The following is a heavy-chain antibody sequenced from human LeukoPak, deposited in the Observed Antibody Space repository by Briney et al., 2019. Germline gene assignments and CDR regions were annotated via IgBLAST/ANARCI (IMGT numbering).Heavy chain of an antibody. D-gene: IGHD3-3*02. CDR1: GFTYSSYS. CDR2: ISSSSSYI. V-gene: IGHV3-21*01. CDR3: ARDLSGAFDI. J-gene: IGHJ3*02. Sequence: PGGSLRLSCAASGFTYSSYSMNLVRQAPGKGLEWVSSISSSSSYIYYADSVKGRFTISRDNAKNSLYLQMNSLRAEDTAVYYCARDLSGAFDIWGQGTMVTVSS.